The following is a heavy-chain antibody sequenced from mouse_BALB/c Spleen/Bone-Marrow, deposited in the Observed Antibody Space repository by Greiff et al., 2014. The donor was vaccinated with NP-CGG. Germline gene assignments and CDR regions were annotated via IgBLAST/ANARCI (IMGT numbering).Heavy chain of an antibody. CDR2: ISSGGSYT. CDR1: GFTFRRYG. CDR3: ARQTYYDYDGYFDY. J-gene: IGHJ2*01. D-gene: IGHD2-4*01. Sequence: VQLKESGGDLVKPGGSLKLSCAASGFTFRRYGMSWGRPTPEKRLEWVATISSGGSYTYYPDSVKGRFTISRDNAKNTLYLQMSSLKSEDTAMYYCARQTYYDYDGYFDYWGQGTTLTVSS. V-gene: IGHV5-6*01.